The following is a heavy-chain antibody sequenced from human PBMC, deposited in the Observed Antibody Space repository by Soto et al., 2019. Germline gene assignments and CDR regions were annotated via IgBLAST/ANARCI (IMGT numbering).Heavy chain of an antibody. V-gene: IGHV4-59*01. J-gene: IGHJ4*02. CDR2: VHYIDGS. CDR3: ARVRSNFFDS. Sequence: SETLSLTCAISGDSISTVDWSWIRQRPPKGLELVGYVHYIDGSNYNPSLKRQVIISVATSKNQFSLKLSSVTAADTAVYFRARVRSNFFDSWGQGTLVTVSS. CDR1: GDSISTVD. D-gene: IGHD3-3*01.